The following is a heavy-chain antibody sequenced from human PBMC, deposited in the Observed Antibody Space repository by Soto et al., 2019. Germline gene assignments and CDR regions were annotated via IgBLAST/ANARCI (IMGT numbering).Heavy chain of an antibody. D-gene: IGHD3-22*01. Sequence: QVQLVQSGAEVKKPGASVKVSCRASGYSFTRYGFSWVRQAPGQGLEWMGWISAYNGDTNYAQKLQGRVTMTTDTSTKTAYMELRSLRSDDTAVYYCARDPPDDYDSSGYYPVDHWGQGTLVTVSS. CDR2: ISAYNGDT. CDR1: GYSFTRYG. CDR3: ARDPPDDYDSSGYYPVDH. V-gene: IGHV1-18*01. J-gene: IGHJ5*02.